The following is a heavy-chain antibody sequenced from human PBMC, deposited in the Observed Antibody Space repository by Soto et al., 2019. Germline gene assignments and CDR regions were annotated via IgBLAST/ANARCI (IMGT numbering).Heavy chain of an antibody. J-gene: IGHJ4*02. CDR3: ARVSEQYRDY. Sequence: EVQLVESGGGLVKPGESLRLSCAASGFVFSTYTMNWVRQAPGKGLEWVSSITSAGYIFYGDSVEGRFTISRDNAKNSLYLQMNSLRAEDTAVYYCARVSEQYRDYWGQGTLVTVSS. V-gene: IGHV3-21*01. CDR2: ITSAGYI. CDR1: GFVFSTYT. D-gene: IGHD6-19*01.